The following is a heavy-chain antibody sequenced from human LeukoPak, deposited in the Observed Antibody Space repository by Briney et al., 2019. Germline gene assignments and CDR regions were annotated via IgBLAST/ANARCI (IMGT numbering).Heavy chain of an antibody. V-gene: IGHV1-18*01. CDR2: ISTYNGNT. Sequence: GASVKVSCKASGYTFTDYGVHWVRQAPGQGLEWMGWISTYNGNTHYVQNLQDRVAMTTDASTSTAFMELRSLRSDDTAVYYCARVLGRQIAVAGDDHWGQGTRVTVSS. CDR3: ARVLGRQIAVAGDDH. D-gene: IGHD6-19*01. J-gene: IGHJ4*02. CDR1: GYTFTDYG.